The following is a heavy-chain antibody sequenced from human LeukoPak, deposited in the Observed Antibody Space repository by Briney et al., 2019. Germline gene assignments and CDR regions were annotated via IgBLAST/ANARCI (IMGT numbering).Heavy chain of an antibody. J-gene: IGHJ5*02. CDR3: ARHLGVNWFDP. CDR1: GYTFTNYA. D-gene: IGHD3-10*01. V-gene: IGHV7-4-1*02. Sequence: ASVKVSCKASGYTFTNYAMNWVRQAPGQGLEWMGWINTNTGNPTYAQGLIGRFVFSLDTSVSTAYLQISSLKAEDTAVYYCARHLGVNWFDPWGQGTLVSVSS. CDR2: INTNTGNP.